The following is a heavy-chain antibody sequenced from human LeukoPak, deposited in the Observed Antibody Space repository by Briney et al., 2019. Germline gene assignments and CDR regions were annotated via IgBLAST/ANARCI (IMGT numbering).Heavy chain of an antibody. CDR3: ARGNLGITAAATLYYMDV. V-gene: IGHV3-7*01. Sequence: GGSLRLSCAAPGFTFSSYWMSWVRQAPGKGLEWVANIKQDGSEKYYVDSVKGRFTISRDNAKNSLYLQMNSLRAEDTAVYYCARGNLGITAAATLYYMDVWGKGTTVTVSS. D-gene: IGHD6-25*01. CDR1: GFTFSSYW. J-gene: IGHJ6*03. CDR2: IKQDGSEK.